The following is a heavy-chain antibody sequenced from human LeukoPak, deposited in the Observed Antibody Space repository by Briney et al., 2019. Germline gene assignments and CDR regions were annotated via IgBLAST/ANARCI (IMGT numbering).Heavy chain of an antibody. CDR2: INTNTGNP. D-gene: IGHD6-13*01. Sequence: ASAKVSCKASGYTFTSYAMNWVRQAPGQGLEWMGWINTNTGNPTYAQGFTGRFVFSLDTSVSTAYLQISSLKAEDTAVYYCARDSPTTPAARTSNFDYWGQGTLVTVSS. J-gene: IGHJ4*02. CDR1: GYTFTSYA. V-gene: IGHV7-4-1*02. CDR3: ARDSPTTPAARTSNFDY.